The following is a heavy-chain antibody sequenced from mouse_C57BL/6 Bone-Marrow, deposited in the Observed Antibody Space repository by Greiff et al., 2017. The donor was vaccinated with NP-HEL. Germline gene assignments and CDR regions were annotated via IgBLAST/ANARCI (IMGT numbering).Heavy chain of an antibody. J-gene: IGHJ4*01. CDR3: ARRKLTGKLYAMDY. CDR2: IDPEDGET. V-gene: IGHV14-2*01. D-gene: IGHD4-1*01. CDR1: GFNIKDYY. Sequence: EVKLMESGAELVKPGASVKLSCTASGFNIKDYYMHWVKQRTEQGLEWIGRIDPEDGETKYAPKFQGKATITADTSSNTAYLQLSSLTSEDTAVYYCARRKLTGKLYAMDYWGQGTSVTVSS.